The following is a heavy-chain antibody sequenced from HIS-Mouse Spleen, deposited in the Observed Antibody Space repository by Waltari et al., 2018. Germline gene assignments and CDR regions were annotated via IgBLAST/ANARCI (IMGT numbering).Heavy chain of an antibody. CDR3: AKDLLCEDGYNRNAFDI. J-gene: IGHJ3*02. CDR1: GFTFSSYG. Sequence: QVQLVESGGGVVQPGRSLRLSCAASGFTFSSYGMHWVRQAPGKGLEWGAVISYDGSNKYYADSVKGRFTISRDNSKNTLYLQMNSLRAEDTAVYYCAKDLLCEDGYNRNAFDIWGQGTMVTVSS. D-gene: IGHD5-12*01. CDR2: ISYDGSNK. V-gene: IGHV3-30*18.